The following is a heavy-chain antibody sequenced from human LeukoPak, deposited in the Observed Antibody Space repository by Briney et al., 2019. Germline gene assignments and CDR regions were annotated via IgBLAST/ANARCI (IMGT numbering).Heavy chain of an antibody. J-gene: IGHJ6*02. CDR3: TREGAKDYYYGMDV. CDR2: IKQDGSEK. D-gene: IGHD4/OR15-4a*01. V-gene: IGHV3-7*01. CDR1: GFTFSSYW. Sequence: GGSLRLSCAASGFTFSSYWMSWVRQAPGKGLEWVANIKQDGSEKYYVDSVKGRFTISRDNAKNSLYLQMNSLRAEDTAVYYCTREGAKDYYYGMDVWGQGTTVTVSS.